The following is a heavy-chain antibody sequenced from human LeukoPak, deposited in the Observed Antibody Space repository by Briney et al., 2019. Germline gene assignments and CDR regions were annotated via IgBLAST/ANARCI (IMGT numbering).Heavy chain of an antibody. J-gene: IGHJ3*02. D-gene: IGHD1-26*01. CDR3: ARETRSPDSGAFDI. Sequence: SETLSLTCTVSGGSIRSYYWSWIRQPPGKGLEWIGYIYYSGSTNYNPSLKSRVTISVGTSKNQFSLKLSSVTAADTAVYYCARETRSPDSGAFDIWGQGTMVTVSS. V-gene: IGHV4-59*12. CDR2: IYYSGST. CDR1: GGSIRSYY.